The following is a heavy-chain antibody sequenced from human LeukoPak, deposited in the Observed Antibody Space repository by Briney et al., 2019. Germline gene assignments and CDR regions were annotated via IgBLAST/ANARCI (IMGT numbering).Heavy chain of an antibody. Sequence: ASVKVSCKASGYTFTGYYMHWVRQAPGQGLEWMGWINPNSGGTNYAQKFQGTVTMTRDTSISTAYMELSRLRSDDTAVYYCARGFLGGSGSYEDWFDPWGQGTLDTVSS. CDR2: INPNSGGT. V-gene: IGHV1-2*02. CDR1: GYTFTGYY. J-gene: IGHJ5*02. CDR3: ARGFLGGSGSYEDWFDP. D-gene: IGHD3-10*01.